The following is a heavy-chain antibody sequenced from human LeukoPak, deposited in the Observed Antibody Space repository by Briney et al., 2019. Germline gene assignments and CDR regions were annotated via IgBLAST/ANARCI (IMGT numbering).Heavy chain of an antibody. D-gene: IGHD2-15*01. CDR1: GFTFSSYA. CDR3: ARDSSFLEDIVVVVAATEVGMDY. Sequence: QSGGSLRLSCTASGFTFSSYAMHWVRQAPGKGLEWVAVISYDGSNKYYADSVKGRFTISRDNSKNTLYLQMNSLRAEDTAVYYCARDSSFLEDIVVVVAATEVGMDYWGQGTLVTVSS. CDR2: ISYDGSNK. J-gene: IGHJ4*02. V-gene: IGHV3-30*04.